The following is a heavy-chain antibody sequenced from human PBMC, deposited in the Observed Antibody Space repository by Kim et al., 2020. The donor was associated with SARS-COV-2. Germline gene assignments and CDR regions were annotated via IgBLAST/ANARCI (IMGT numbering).Heavy chain of an antibody. D-gene: IGHD2-15*01. CDR2: IWYDGSNK. J-gene: IGHJ3*02. CDR3: ARDGNCSGGSCSHDAFDI. CDR1: GFTFSSYG. V-gene: IGHV3-33*01. Sequence: GGSLRLSCAASGFTFSSYGMHWVRQAPGKGLEWVAVIWYDGSNKYYADSVKGRFTISRDNSKNTLYLQMNSLRAEDTAVYYCARDGNCSGGSCSHDAFDIWGQGTMVTVSS.